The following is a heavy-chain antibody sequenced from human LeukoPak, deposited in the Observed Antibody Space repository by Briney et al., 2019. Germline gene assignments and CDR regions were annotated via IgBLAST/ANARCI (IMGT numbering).Heavy chain of an antibody. CDR2: IKQDGSEK. CDR1: GFTFSSYW. V-gene: IGHV3-7*01. J-gene: IGHJ4*02. D-gene: IGHD3-3*01. Sequence: GGSLRLSCAASGFTFSSYWMSWVRQAPGKGLEWVANIKQDGSEKYYVDSVKGRFTISRDNAKNSLYLQMNSLRAEDTAVYYCARGSYDFWSGYLYYFDYWGQGTLATVSS. CDR3: ARGSYDFWSGYLYYFDY.